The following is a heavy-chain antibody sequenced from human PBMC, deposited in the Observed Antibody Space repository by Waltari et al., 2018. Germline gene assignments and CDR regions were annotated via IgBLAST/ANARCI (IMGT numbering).Heavy chain of an antibody. CDR3: AKGTERYGGWAPIFDS. J-gene: IGHJ4*02. V-gene: IGHV3-23*01. Sequence: EVHLLESGGDLVQTGGSLRLSCAASGFAFSNSAMSWVRQAPGKGLEWVSVISTRGGSAKYADSVQGRFTISRDNSKKTLHLQMNSLRVEDTAVYYCAKGTERYGGWAPIFDSWGQGTQVTVSS. CDR1: GFAFSNSA. CDR2: ISTRGGSA. D-gene: IGHD6-19*01.